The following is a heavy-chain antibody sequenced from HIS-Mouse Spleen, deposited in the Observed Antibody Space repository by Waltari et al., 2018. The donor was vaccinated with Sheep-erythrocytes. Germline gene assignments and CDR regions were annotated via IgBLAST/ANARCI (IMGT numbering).Heavy chain of an antibody. Sequence: EVQLVETGGCLIQPGGSLRLSCAASGFTVSRHYLRWVRQAPGKGREWVSVIYSGGSTYYADSVKGRFTISRDNSKNTLYLQMNSLRAEDTAVYYCARDRGSAFDIWGQGTMVTVSS. CDR2: IYSGGST. D-gene: IGHD3-10*01. V-gene: IGHV3-53*02. CDR1: GFTVSRHY. CDR3: ARDRGSAFDI. J-gene: IGHJ3*02.